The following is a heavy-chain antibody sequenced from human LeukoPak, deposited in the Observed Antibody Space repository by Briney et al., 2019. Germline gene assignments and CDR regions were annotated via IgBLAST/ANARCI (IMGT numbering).Heavy chain of an antibody. Sequence: SETLSLTCTVSGDSISNYYWSWIRQPPGKGLEWIGYIYYGGSTKYNPSLKSRVTISVDTSKNQFSLKLISVTAADTAVYYCARLTTGHPHNWFDPWGQGTLVTVSS. V-gene: IGHV4-59*08. CDR3: ARLTTGHPHNWFDP. D-gene: IGHD4-17*01. CDR1: GDSISNYY. CDR2: IYYGGST. J-gene: IGHJ5*02.